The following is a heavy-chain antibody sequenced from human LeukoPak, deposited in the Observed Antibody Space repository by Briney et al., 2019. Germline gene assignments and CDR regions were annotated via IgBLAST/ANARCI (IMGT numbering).Heavy chain of an antibody. V-gene: IGHV3-23*01. CDR2: IVGSGGIT. D-gene: IGHD3-10*01. CDR3: AKGSSSGSYYNHAFDV. J-gene: IGHJ3*01. CDR1: GFTFSSYA. Sequence: GGSLRLSCAVSGFTFSSYAMSWVRQAPGKGLEWVSGIVGSGGITYYADSVKGRVTISGDNSKNTVYLQMDSLRAEDTAVYYCAKGSSSGSYYNHAFDVRGQGTMVTVSS.